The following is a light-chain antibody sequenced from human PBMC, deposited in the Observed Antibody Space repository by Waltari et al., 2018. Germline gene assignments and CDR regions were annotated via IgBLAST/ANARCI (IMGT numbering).Light chain of an antibody. Sequence: QSVLAQPPSVSGPPGQRVTIFCSGGSSNIGVNVVNWYQHLPGTSPRLLIFTNDQRPSGVPDRFSGYKSGTSSSLAIRGLQSEDEGHYYCAVWDDNLSGVVFGAGTQVTVL. CDR3: AVWDDNLSGVV. CDR2: TND. J-gene: IGLJ1*01. V-gene: IGLV1-44*01. CDR1: SSNIGVNV.